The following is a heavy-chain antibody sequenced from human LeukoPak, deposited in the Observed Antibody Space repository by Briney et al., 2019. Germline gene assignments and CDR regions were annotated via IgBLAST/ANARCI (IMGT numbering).Heavy chain of an antibody. Sequence: GGSLRLSCAASGFTFSTYWMSWLRQAPGKGLEWVANINQDGSEKYYVDSVEGRFTISRDNAKNSLYLQLNSLRAEDTAVYYCARMAGGLWDYWGQGTLVTVSS. CDR2: INQDGSEK. D-gene: IGHD5-24*01. V-gene: IGHV3-7*05. J-gene: IGHJ4*02. CDR1: GFTFSTYW. CDR3: ARMAGGLWDY.